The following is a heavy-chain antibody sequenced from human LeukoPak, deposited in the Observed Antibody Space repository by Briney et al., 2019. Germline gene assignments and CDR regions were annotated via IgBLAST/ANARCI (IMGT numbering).Heavy chain of an antibody. D-gene: IGHD2-21*02. J-gene: IGHJ5*02. CDR1: GFNFSNYD. V-gene: IGHV3-30*02. CDR2: IRYDGSDK. CDR3: AKGDTS. Sequence: PGGSLRLSCAASGFNFSNYDIHWVRQAPGRGLEWVAFIRYDGSDKYYADSVKGRFTTSRDNSKNTLYLQMNSLRTEDTAVYYCAKGDTSWGQGTLVTVSS.